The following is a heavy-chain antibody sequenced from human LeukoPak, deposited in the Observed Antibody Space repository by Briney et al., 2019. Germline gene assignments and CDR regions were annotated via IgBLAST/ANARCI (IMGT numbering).Heavy chain of an antibody. CDR2: VRSDGGIK. D-gene: IGHD2-2*01. V-gene: IGHV3-30*02. J-gene: IGHJ4*02. CDR1: GFTFSNYG. Sequence: GGSLRLSCAASGFTFSNYGMHWVRQAPGKGLEWVAFVRSDGGIKYYADSVKGRFTISRDNSKNTLHLQMNSLRAEDTAVYHCAKDLPAAYFDYWGQGTLVTVSS. CDR3: AKDLPAAYFDY.